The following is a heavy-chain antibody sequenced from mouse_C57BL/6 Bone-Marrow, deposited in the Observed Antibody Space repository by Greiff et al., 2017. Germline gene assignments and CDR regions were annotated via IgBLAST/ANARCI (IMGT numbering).Heavy chain of an antibody. CDR1: GFNIQDDY. J-gene: IGHJ2*01. CDR3: TTGLYYGSSYVGY. CDR2: IDPENGDT. Sequence: EVQGVESGAELVRPGASVKLSCTASGFNIQDDYMPWVQQRPEQGLELIGWIDPENGDTEYASKFQGKATITADTSSNTAYLQLSSLTSEDTAVYYCTTGLYYGSSYVGYWGQGTTLTVSS. D-gene: IGHD1-1*01. V-gene: IGHV14-4*01.